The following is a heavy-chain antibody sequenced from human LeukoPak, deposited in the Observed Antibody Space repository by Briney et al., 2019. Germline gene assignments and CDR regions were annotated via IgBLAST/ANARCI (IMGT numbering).Heavy chain of an antibody. CDR2: IHGDGTFT. CDR1: GFTFSTYW. J-gene: IGHJ4*02. V-gene: IGHV3-74*01. Sequence: GGSLRLSCAASGFTFSTYWMRWVRQAPGKGLVWVSRIHGDGTFTTSADSVKGRFTISRDNAKNSLYLQMNSLRADDTAVYWCARDYIAYDPLDYWGQGTLVTVSS. CDR3: ARDYIAYDPLDY. D-gene: IGHD3-3*01.